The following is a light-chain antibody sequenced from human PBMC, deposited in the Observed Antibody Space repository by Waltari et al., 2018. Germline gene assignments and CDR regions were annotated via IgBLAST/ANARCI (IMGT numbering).Light chain of an antibody. CDR1: QRSVNC. CDR3: QQAFVEVS. J-gene: IGKJ4*01. Sequence: ISCRGSQRSVNCLAWDQERTGNDPKLLILGASNLQGRVPTRFWGRGTGTDFTLTINNLQAEEFATYYSQQAFVEVSFAGWTRVEIK. CDR2: GAS. V-gene: IGKV1-12*01.